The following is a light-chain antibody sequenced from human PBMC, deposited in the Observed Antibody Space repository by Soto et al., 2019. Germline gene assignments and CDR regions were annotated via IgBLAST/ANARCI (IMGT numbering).Light chain of an antibody. J-gene: IGLJ7*01. CDR2: EDN. Sequence: NFMLTQPHSVSESPGKTVTISCTRSSGSIASNYVQWYQQRPGSAPTTVIYEDNQRPSGVPDRFSGSIDSSSSSASLTIPGLKTEDEADYYCQSYDSSFAVFGGGTQLTVL. V-gene: IGLV6-57*04. CDR3: QSYDSSFAV. CDR1: SGSIASNY.